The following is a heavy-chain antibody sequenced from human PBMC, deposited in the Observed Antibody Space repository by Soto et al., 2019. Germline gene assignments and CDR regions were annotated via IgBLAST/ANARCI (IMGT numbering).Heavy chain of an antibody. Sequence: ASVKVSCKASGGTFSSYAISWVRQAPGQGLEWMGWINPNTGATNYAQKFQGWVTLTRDTSVTTAYMEVSRLTSGDTAVYFCARSVTTHLAADFWGQGTLVTVSS. CDR3: ARSVTTHLAADF. J-gene: IGHJ4*02. V-gene: IGHV1-2*04. D-gene: IGHD4-17*01. CDR2: INPNTGAT. CDR1: GGTFSSYA.